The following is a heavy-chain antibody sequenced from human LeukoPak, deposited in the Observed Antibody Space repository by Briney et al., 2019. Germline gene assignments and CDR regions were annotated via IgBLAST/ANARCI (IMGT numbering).Heavy chain of an antibody. CDR2: IYSGDST. Sequence: GGSLRLSCAASGFTVSRNYMSWVRQAPGKGLECVSVIYSGDSTYYADSVKGRFTISRDNSKNTLYLQMNSLRAEDTAAYYCARVSNFDWLLSRNWFDPWGQGTLVTDSS. J-gene: IGHJ5*02. D-gene: IGHD3-9*01. CDR3: ARVSNFDWLLSRNWFDP. CDR1: GFTVSRNY. V-gene: IGHV3-53*01.